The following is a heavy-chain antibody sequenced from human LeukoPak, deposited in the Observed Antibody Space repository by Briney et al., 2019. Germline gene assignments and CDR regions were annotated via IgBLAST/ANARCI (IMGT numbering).Heavy chain of an antibody. CDR1: GFTFSSYE. CDR3: AKDSAPLLGYCSSTSCYAVRVYFDY. V-gene: IGHV3-48*03. Sequence: GGSLRLSCAASGFTFSSYEMNWVRQAPGKGLEWVSYISSSGSTIYYADSVKGRFTISRDNAKNSLYLQMNSLRAEDTAVYYCAKDSAPLLGYCSSTSCYAVRVYFDYWGQGTLVTVSS. CDR2: ISSSGSTI. J-gene: IGHJ4*02. D-gene: IGHD2-2*01.